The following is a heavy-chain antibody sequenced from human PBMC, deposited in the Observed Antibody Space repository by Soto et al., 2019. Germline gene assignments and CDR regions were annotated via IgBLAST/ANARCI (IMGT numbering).Heavy chain of an antibody. V-gene: IGHV3-21*01. CDR2: ISSSSSYI. D-gene: IGHD3-3*01. J-gene: IGHJ4*02. Sequence: GGSLRLSCAASGFTFSSYSMNWVRQAPGKGLEWVSSISSSSSYIYYADSVKGRFTISRDNAKNSLYLQMNSLRAEDTAVYYCARDGGDFWSGYPFDYWGQGTLVTVSS. CDR1: GFTFSSYS. CDR3: ARDGGDFWSGYPFDY.